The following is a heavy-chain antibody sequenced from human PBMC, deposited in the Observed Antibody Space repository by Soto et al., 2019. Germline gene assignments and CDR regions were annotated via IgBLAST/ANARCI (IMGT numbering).Heavy chain of an antibody. D-gene: IGHD2-21*02. CDR2: INAGNGNT. V-gene: IGHV1-3*01. J-gene: IGHJ4*02. Sequence: ASVKVSCKASGYTFTSYAMHWVRQAPGQRLEWMGWINAGNGNTKYSQKFQGRVTITRDTSASTAYMELSSLRSEDTAVYYCARSIVVVTALDYWGQGTLVTVSS. CDR1: GYTFTSYA. CDR3: ARSIVVVTALDY.